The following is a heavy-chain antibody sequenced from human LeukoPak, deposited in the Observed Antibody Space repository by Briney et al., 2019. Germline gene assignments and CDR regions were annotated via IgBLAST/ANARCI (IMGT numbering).Heavy chain of an antibody. J-gene: IGHJ4*02. Sequence: SETLSLTCTVSGGSISSYYWSWIRHPPGKGLEWSGYIYYSGSTNYNPSLRSRVTISVDTSKNQFSLRLSSVTAPDTAVYDCARQLGHLSSMSWVDSWGEGTLVTVSS. CDR3: ARQLGHLSSMSWVDS. V-gene: IGHV4-59*08. CDR1: GGSISSYY. D-gene: IGHD2-2*01. CDR2: IYYSGST.